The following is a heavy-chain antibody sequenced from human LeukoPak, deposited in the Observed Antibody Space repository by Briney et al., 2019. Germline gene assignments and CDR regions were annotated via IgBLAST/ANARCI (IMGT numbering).Heavy chain of an antibody. CDR3: ARGLWFGEQDGLGI. J-gene: IGHJ3*02. CDR1: GYSITSHY. Sequence: ASETLSLTCVVSGYSITSHYWSWIRQSPGKGLEWIGNIFAGGTTNYNPSLKSRVSISMDTSKNQFSLKMTSVTAADTAIYFCARGLWFGEQDGLGIWGPGTVVTVAS. D-gene: IGHD3-10*01. CDR2: IFAGGTT. V-gene: IGHV4-59*11.